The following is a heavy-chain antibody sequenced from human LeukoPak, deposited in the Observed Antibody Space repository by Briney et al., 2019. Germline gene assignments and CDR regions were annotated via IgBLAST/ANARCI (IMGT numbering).Heavy chain of an antibody. CDR2: INHSGST. CDR1: GGSFSGYY. CDR3: ARGFREVVLWFGGNWFDP. J-gene: IGHJ5*02. D-gene: IGHD3-10*01. Sequence: SETLSLTCAVYGGSFSGYYWSWIRQPPGKGLEWIGEINHSGSTNYYPSLKSRVTISVDTSKNQFSLKLSSVTAADTAVYYCARGFREVVLWFGGNWFDPWGQGTLVTVSS. V-gene: IGHV4-34*01.